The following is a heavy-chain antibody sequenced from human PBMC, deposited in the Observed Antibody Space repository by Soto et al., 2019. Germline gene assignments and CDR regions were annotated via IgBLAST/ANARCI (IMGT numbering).Heavy chain of an antibody. J-gene: IGHJ6*02. V-gene: IGHV1-3*01. CDR1: GYTFTSYA. CDR3: AREEIRGSSSWAYYYGMDV. CDR2: INAGNGNT. Sequence: ASVKVSCKASGYTFTSYAMHWVRQAPGQRLEWMGWINAGNGNTKYSQKFQGRVTITRDTSASTAYMELSSLRSEDTAVYYCAREEIRGSSSWAYYYGMDVWGQRTTVTGSS. D-gene: IGHD6-13*01.